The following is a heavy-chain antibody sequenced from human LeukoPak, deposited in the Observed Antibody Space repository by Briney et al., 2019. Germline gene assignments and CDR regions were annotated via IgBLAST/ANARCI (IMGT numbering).Heavy chain of an antibody. Sequence: SETLSLTRTVSGGSISSYYWNWIRQPPGKGLEWIGNIYYSGSTKYIASLKSRVIISIDKSKNQISLNLRSVTAADTAVYYCARWGYNNYFDYWGQGNLVTVSS. V-gene: IGHV4-59*01. D-gene: IGHD5-24*01. CDR3: ARWGYNNYFDY. CDR1: GGSISSYY. CDR2: IYYSGST. J-gene: IGHJ4*02.